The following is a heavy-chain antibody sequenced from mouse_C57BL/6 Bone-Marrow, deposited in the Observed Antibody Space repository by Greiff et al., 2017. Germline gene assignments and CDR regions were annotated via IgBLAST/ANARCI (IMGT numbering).Heavy chain of an antibody. J-gene: IGHJ3*01. CDR3: AREERAHYYGSSYGFAY. CDR1: GYTFTSYW. CDR2: IDPSDSYT. D-gene: IGHD1-1*01. V-gene: IGHV1-69*01. Sequence: QVQLQQPGAELVMPGASVKLSCKASGYTFTSYWMHWVKQRPGQGLEWIGEIDPSDSYTNYNQKFKGQSTLTVDKSSSTAYMQLSSLTSEDSAVYYCAREERAHYYGSSYGFAYWGQGTLVTVSA.